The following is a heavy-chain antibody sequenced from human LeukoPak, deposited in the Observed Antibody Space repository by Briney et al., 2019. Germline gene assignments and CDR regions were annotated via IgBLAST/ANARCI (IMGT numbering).Heavy chain of an antibody. J-gene: IGHJ4*02. CDR1: GFTFSNYA. CDR3: AKAKTQGMVRPGNY. D-gene: IGHD3-10*01. V-gene: IGHV3-23*01. Sequence: PGGSLRLSCAASGFTFSNYAMSWVRQAPGKGLEWVSAISGSGDTTYYADSVKGRFTISRDNSKNTLYLQTNSLRAEDTAVYYCAKAKTQGMVRPGNYWGQGTL. CDR2: ISGSGDTT.